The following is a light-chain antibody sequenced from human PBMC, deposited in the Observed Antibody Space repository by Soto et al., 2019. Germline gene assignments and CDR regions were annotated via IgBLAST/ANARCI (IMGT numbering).Light chain of an antibody. J-gene: IGLJ2*01. V-gene: IGLV1-44*01. Sequence: QSVLTQPPSASGTPGQRVTISCSGGSSDIGSNTVNWYQQVPGTAPKLLIYNNNQRPSGVPYRFSGSRSGTSASLAISGLQSEDEGDYYCAAWDGTLNGVLFGGGTKLTVL. CDR1: SSDIGSNT. CDR3: AAWDGTLNGVL. CDR2: NNN.